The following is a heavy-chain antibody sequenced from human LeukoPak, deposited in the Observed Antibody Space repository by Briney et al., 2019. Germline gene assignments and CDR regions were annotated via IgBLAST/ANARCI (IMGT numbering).Heavy chain of an antibody. CDR1: GYTFTSYG. V-gene: IGHV1-18*01. Sequence: ASVKVSCKASGYTFTSYGISWVRQAPGQGLEWMGWISAYNGNTNYAQKLQGRVTMTTDTSTSTAYMEMRSLRSDDTAVYYCARGGSSSWYSSLANFDYWGQGTLVTVSS. CDR2: ISAYNGNT. D-gene: IGHD6-13*01. CDR3: ARGGSSSWYSSLANFDY. J-gene: IGHJ4*02.